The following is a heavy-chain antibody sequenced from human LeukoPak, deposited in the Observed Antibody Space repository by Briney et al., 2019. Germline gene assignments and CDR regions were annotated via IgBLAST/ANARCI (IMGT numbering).Heavy chain of an antibody. CDR1: GFTFSSYA. D-gene: IGHD3-22*01. V-gene: IGHV3-23*01. CDR3: ARVPITYYYDSSEDNWFDP. Sequence: GGSLRLSCAASGFTFSSYAMSWVRQAPGKGLEWVSAISGSGGSTYYADSVKGRFTISRDNSKNTLYLQMNSLRAEDTAVYYCARVPITYYYDSSEDNWFDPWGQGTLVTVSS. CDR2: ISGSGGST. J-gene: IGHJ5*02.